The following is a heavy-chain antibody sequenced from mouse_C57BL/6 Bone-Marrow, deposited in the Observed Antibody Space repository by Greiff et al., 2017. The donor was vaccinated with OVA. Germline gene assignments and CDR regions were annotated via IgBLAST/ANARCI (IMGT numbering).Heavy chain of an antibody. CDR1: GFSFNTYA. D-gene: IGHD1-1*01. Sequence: EVQLVESGGGLVQPKGSLKLSCAASGFSFNTYAMNWVRQAPGKGLEWVGRIRSKSNNYASYYADSVKDRFTISRDDSESMLYLQMNNLKTEDTAMYYCVFYYYGSYWGQGTLVTVSA. CDR2: IRSKSNNYAS. V-gene: IGHV10-1*01. J-gene: IGHJ3*01. CDR3: VFYYYGSY.